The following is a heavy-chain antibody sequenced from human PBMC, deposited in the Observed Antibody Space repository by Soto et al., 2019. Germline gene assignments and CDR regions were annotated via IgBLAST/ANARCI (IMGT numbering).Heavy chain of an antibody. CDR1: GYTFTSYA. CDR2: INAGNDNT. J-gene: IGHJ4*02. Sequence: ASVKVSRKASGYTFTSYAMHWVRQAPGQRLEWMGWINAGNDNTKYSQKFQGRVTITRDTSASTAYMELSSLRSEDTAVYYCARDLTSSGWPFDYWGQGTLVTVSS. D-gene: IGHD6-19*01. CDR3: ARDLTSSGWPFDY. V-gene: IGHV1-3*01.